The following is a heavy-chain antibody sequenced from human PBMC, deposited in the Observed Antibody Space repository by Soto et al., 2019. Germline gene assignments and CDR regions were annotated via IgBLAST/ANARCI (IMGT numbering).Heavy chain of an antibody. V-gene: IGHV3-9*01. J-gene: IGHJ4*02. CDR1: GFTFDDYA. CDR2: ISWNSGSI. Sequence: EVQLVESGGGLVQSGRSLRLSCAASGFTFDDYAMHWVRQAPGKGLEWVSGISWNSGSIGYADSVKGRFTISRDNAKNSLYLQMNSLRAEDTALYYCAKALAAAGTFALDYWGQGTLVTVSS. D-gene: IGHD6-13*01. CDR3: AKALAAAGTFALDY.